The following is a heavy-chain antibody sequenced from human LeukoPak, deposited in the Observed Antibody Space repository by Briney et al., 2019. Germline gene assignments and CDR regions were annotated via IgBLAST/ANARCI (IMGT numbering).Heavy chain of an antibody. CDR2: FDPEDGET. CDR3: ATYHYGMDV. Sequence: ASVKVSCKVSGYTLTELSMHWVRQAPGKGLEWMGGFDPEDGETTYAQKFQGRVTMTGDTSTDTAYMELSSLRSEDTAEYYCATYHYGMDVWGQGTTVTVSS. D-gene: IGHD3-16*02. CDR1: GYTLTELS. J-gene: IGHJ6*02. V-gene: IGHV1-24*01.